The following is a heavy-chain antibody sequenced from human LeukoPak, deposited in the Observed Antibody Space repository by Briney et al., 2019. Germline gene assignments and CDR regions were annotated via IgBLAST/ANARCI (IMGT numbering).Heavy chain of an antibody. D-gene: IGHD6-13*01. CDR1: GFTFSSYG. V-gene: IGHV3-30*02. CDR3: AKTMRAAGRVRDWFDP. Sequence: GGSLRLSCAASGFTFSSYGMHWVRQAPGKGLEWVAFIWYDGSNKYYADSVKGRFTISRDNSKNTLYLQMNSLRAEDTAVYYCAKTMRAAGRVRDWFDPWGQGTLVTVSS. J-gene: IGHJ5*02. CDR2: IWYDGSNK.